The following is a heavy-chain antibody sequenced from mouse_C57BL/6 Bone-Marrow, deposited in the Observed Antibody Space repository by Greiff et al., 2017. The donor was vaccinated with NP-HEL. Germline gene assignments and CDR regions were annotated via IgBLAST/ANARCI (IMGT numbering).Heavy chain of an antibody. D-gene: IGHD1-1*01. Sequence: VQLQQSGAELVKPGASVKISCKASGYAFSSYWMNWVKQRPGKGLEWIGQIYPGDGDTNYNGKFKGKVTLTADKSSSIAYMQLSSLTSEDSAVYFSERVKNYGSSYYFDYWGQGTTLTVSS. J-gene: IGHJ2*01. V-gene: IGHV1-80*01. CDR1: GYAFSSYW. CDR3: ERVKNYGSSYYFDY. CDR2: IYPGDGDT.